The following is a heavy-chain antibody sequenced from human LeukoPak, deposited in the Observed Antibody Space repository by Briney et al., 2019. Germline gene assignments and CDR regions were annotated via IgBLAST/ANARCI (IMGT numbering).Heavy chain of an antibody. D-gene: IGHD2-2*01. CDR3: ARRFGSSMYNWFDP. CDR2: IYYTGAT. J-gene: IGHJ5*02. CDR1: GGSISGDY. Sequence: PSETLSLTCTVSGGSISGDYWSWIRQPPGKGLEWVAYIYYTGATNYNPSLKSRATISVDTSKNQFSLKLRSVTAADTAVYYCARRFGSSMYNWFDPWGQGTLVTVSS. V-gene: IGHV4-59*08.